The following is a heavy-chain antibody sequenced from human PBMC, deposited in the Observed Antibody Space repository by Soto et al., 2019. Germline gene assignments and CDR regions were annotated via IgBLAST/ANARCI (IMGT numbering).Heavy chain of an antibody. CDR2: MSGDGKTI. Sequence: GGSLRLSCAASGFTFSNYFMHWVRQVPGEGLVWVSRMSGDGKTISYADSVKGRSTISRDNAKNTLYLQMNSLRVEDTAVYYCARTYVPGIAGFDPWGQGTLVTVSS. CDR1: GFTFSNYF. J-gene: IGHJ5*02. CDR3: ARTYVPGIAGFDP. V-gene: IGHV3-74*01. D-gene: IGHD1-1*01.